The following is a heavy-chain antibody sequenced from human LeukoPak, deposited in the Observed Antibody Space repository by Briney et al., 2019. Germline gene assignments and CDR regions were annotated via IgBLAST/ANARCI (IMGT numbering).Heavy chain of an antibody. CDR3: AKRFSSVWYYFDN. CDR2: ISYDGSNK. Sequence: GSLRLSCSASGFTFNNYAMDWVRQAPGKGLEWVAVISYDGSNKYYADSVKGRFTISRDNSKNTVYLQMNSLRAEDTAVYYCAKRFSSVWYYFDNWGQGTLVTVSS. CDR1: GFTFNNYA. D-gene: IGHD6-19*01. V-gene: IGHV3-30*18. J-gene: IGHJ4*02.